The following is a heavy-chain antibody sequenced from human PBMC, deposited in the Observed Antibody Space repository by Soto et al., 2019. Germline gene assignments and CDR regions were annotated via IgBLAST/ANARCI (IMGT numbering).Heavy chain of an antibody. CDR3: ARDVGCGDCYYGEYFQH. J-gene: IGHJ1*01. D-gene: IGHD2-21*01. CDR2: IKQDGSEK. V-gene: IGHV3-7*01. CDR1: GFTFSSYW. Sequence: EVQLVESGGGLVQPGGSLRLSCAASGFTFSSYWMSWVRQAPGKGLEWVANIKQDGSEKYYVDSVKGRFTISRDNAKNSLYLQMNSLRAEDTAVYYCARDVGCGDCYYGEYFQHWGQGTLVTVSS.